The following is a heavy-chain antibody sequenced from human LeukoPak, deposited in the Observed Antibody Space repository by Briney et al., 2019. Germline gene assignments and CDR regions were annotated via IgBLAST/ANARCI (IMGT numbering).Heavy chain of an antibody. CDR3: ARVGGRRYIDY. CDR1: GFTFSSYS. V-gene: IGHV3-21*04. D-gene: IGHD3-16*02. J-gene: IGHJ4*02. CDR2: ISSSSSYI. Sequence: PGGSLRLSCAASGFTFSSYSMNWVRQAPGKGLEWVSSISSSSSYIYYADSVKGRFTISRHNSKNTLYLQMNSLRAEDTAVYYCARVGGRRYIDYWGQGTLVTVSS.